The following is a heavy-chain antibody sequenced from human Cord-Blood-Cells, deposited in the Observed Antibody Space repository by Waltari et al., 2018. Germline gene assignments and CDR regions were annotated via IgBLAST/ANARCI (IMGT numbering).Heavy chain of an antibody. CDR2: FDPEDGET. J-gene: IGHJ4*02. Sequence: QVKLVQSGAEVKKPGASVKVACTVSGYTIIELSMHWVRQAPGKGLEWMGGFDPEDGETIYAQKFQGRVTMTEDTSTDTAYMELSSLRSEDTSVYYCATSAARSYYFDYWGQGTLVTVSS. V-gene: IGHV1-24*01. CDR1: GYTIIELS. CDR3: ATSAARSYYFDY. D-gene: IGHD6-6*01.